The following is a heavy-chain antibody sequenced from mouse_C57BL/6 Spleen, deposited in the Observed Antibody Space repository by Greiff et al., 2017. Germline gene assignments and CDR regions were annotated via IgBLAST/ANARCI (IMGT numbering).Heavy chain of an antibody. CDR3: ARWGLPYYYAMDY. CDR2: INPSTGGT. D-gene: IGHD2-4*01. Sequence: DVQLQESGPELVKPGASVKISCKASGYSFTGYYMNWVKQSPEKSLEWIGEINPSTGGTTYNQKFKAKATLTVDKSSSTAYMQLKSLTSEDSAVYYCARWGLPYYYAMDYWGQGTSVTVSS. J-gene: IGHJ4*01. CDR1: GYSFTGYY. V-gene: IGHV1-42*01.